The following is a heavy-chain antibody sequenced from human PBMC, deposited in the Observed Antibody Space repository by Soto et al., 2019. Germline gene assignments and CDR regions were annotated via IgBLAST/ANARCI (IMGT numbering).Heavy chain of an antibody. J-gene: IGHJ6*02. CDR2: INHSGST. D-gene: IGHD6-13*01. CDR3: ARGVSSSSSSSDYYYYGMDV. Sequence: SETLSLTCAVYGGPFSGYYWSWIRQPPGKGLEWIGEINHSGSTNYNPSLKSRVTISVDTSKNQFSLKLSSVTAADTAVYYCARGVSSSSSSSDYYYYGMDVWGQGTTVTVSS. CDR1: GGPFSGYY. V-gene: IGHV4-34*01.